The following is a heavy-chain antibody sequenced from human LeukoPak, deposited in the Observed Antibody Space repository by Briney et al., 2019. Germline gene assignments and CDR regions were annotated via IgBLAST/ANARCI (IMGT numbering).Heavy chain of an antibody. Sequence: GGFLRLSCAASGFTFSSYAMSWVRQAPGKGLEWVSGFSGGGGSPDYADSVKGRFTISRDNSKNTLYLQMNSLRAEDTAIYYCAKGKVVPATIYDYWGQGTLVTVSS. V-gene: IGHV3-23*01. CDR2: FSGGGGSP. D-gene: IGHD2-2*02. J-gene: IGHJ4*02. CDR1: GFTFSSYA. CDR3: AKGKVVPATIYDY.